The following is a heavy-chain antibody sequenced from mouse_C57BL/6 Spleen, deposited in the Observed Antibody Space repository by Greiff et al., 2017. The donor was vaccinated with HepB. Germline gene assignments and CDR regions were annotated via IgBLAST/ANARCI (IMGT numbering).Heavy chain of an antibody. CDR1: GFSLTSYG. Sequence: VQLQQSGPGLVQPSQRLSITCTVSGFSLTSYGVHWVRQPPGKGLEWLGVIWSGGSTDYNAAFISRLSISKDNSKSQVFFKMNSLQADDTAIYYCAKSPYYYGSSSWYFDVWGTGTTVTVSS. CDR3: AKSPYYYGSSSWYFDV. D-gene: IGHD1-1*01. J-gene: IGHJ1*03. V-gene: IGHV2-4*01. CDR2: IWSGGST.